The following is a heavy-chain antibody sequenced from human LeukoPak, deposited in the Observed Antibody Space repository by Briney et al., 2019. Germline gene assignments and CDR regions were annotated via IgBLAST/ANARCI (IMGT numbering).Heavy chain of an antibody. V-gene: IGHV1-2*06. D-gene: IGHD1-26*01. Sequence: ASVQVSCQASGYTFTCYYMHWVRPAPGQGLEWMGRINPNSGGTNYAQKFQGRVTMTMDTSISTAYMELSRLRSDDTAVYYCARGYRTVGAIEYFQHWGQGTLVTVSS. J-gene: IGHJ1*01. CDR2: INPNSGGT. CDR1: GYTFTCYY. CDR3: ARGYRTVGAIEYFQH.